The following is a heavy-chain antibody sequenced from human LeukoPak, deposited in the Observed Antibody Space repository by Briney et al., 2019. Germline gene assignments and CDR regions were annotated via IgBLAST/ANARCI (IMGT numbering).Heavy chain of an antibody. CDR1: GGTFSSYA. V-gene: IGHV1-69*05. J-gene: IGHJ5*02. CDR2: IIAIFGTA. D-gene: IGHD1/OR15-1a*01. CDR3: ASSSTKKNNRLYWFDP. Sequence: SVKVSCKASGGTFSSYAISWVRQAPGQGLEWMGGIIAIFGTANCAQKFQGRVTITTDESTSTAYMELSSLRSDDTAVYYCASSSTKKNNRLYWFDPWGQGTLVTVSS.